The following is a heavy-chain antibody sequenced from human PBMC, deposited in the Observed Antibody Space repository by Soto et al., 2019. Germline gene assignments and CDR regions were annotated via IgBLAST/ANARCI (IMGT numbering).Heavy chain of an antibody. CDR1: GFSLSTSGVG. V-gene: IGHV2-5*02. D-gene: IGHD2-15*01. CDR2: IYWDDVQ. J-gene: IGHJ4*02. Sequence: QITLRESGPTLVKPTQTLTLTCTITGFSLSTSGVGVGWIRQPPGKSLEWLAPIYWDDVQRSSPSLKTTLTITNDTSRSLVVLTMTNMDPVDTATYYCAHSPCSGGTCYLFYYWGQGTLVTVSS. CDR3: AHSPCSGGTCYLFYY.